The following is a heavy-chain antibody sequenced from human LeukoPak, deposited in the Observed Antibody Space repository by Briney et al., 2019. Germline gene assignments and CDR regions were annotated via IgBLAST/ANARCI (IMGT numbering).Heavy chain of an antibody. CDR3: ARSRSSGWHDF. CDR2: INPSGGST. V-gene: IGHV1-46*01. Sequence: ASVKVSCKASGNTFTSYYMHWVRQAPGKGLEWMGIINPSGGSTTFAQKFQGRVTMTRDASTSTVYLELSSLRSEDTAVYYRARSRSSGWHDFWGQGTLVIVSS. D-gene: IGHD6-19*01. J-gene: IGHJ4*02. CDR1: GNTFTSYY.